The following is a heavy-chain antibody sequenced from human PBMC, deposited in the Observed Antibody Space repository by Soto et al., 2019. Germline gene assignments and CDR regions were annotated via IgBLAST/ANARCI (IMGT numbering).Heavy chain of an antibody. CDR3: AHSLPGPSEYDL. J-gene: IGHJ6*02. V-gene: IGHV2-5*01. CDR1: GFSLTSGVVG. CDR2: IYWNDEQ. D-gene: IGHD6-6*01. Sequence: QITLKESGPTLVKPTQTLTLTCTFSGFSLTSGVVGVGWIRQPPGEALEWLALIYWNDEQYYNPSLRNRLTITQNNTKNQVVPTMNNMDPVASTTSYSAHSLPGPSEYDLGGQSTTVTVS.